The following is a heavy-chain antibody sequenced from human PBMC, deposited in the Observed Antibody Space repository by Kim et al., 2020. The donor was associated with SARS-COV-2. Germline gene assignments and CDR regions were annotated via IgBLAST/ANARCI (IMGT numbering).Heavy chain of an antibody. CDR1: GFTFGDYA. CDR3: AKSRIMITFGGVIVKDYFDY. D-gene: IGHD3-16*02. Sequence: GGSLRLSCAASGFTFGDYAMHWVRQAPGKGLEWVSGISWNSGSIGYADSVKGRFTISRDNAKNSLYLQMNSLRAEDTALYYCAKSRIMITFGGVIVKDYFDYWGQGTLVTVSS. V-gene: IGHV3-9*01. J-gene: IGHJ4*02. CDR2: ISWNSGSI.